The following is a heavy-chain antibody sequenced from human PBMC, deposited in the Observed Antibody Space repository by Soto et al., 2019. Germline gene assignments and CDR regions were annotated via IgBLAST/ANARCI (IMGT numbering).Heavy chain of an antibody. CDR3: ARDSLYCSGGSCYSGDAFDI. Sequence: EVQLVESGGGLVKPGGSLSLSCAASGFTFSSYSMNWVRQAPGKGLEWVSSISSSSSYIYYADSVKGRFTISRDNAKISLYLQMTSLRAEYMAVYYCARDSLYCSGGSCYSGDAFDIWGQVTMVTVSS. J-gene: IGHJ3*02. D-gene: IGHD2-15*01. V-gene: IGHV3-21*01. CDR1: GFTFSSYS. CDR2: ISSSSSYI.